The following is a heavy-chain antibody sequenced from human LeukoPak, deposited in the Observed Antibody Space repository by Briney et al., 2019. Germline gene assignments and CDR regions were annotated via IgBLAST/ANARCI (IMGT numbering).Heavy chain of an antibody. Sequence: SETLSLTCTVSGGSISSYYWSWIRQPPGKGLEWIGYIYYSGSTNYNPSLKSRVTISVDTSKNQFSLKLSSVTAADTAVYYCARGALQLWFRIVNKAPGWFDPWGQGTLVTVSS. J-gene: IGHJ5*02. CDR2: IYYSGST. D-gene: IGHD3-10*01. V-gene: IGHV4-59*12. CDR1: GGSISSYY. CDR3: ARGALQLWFRIVNKAPGWFDP.